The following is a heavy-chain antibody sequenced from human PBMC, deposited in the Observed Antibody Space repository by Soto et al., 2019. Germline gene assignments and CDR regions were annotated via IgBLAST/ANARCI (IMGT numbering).Heavy chain of an antibody. CDR3: ASDTNGGSGWYPNYYYYYGVKV. CDR1: GYTFTGYY. D-gene: IGHD6-13*01. Sequence: ASVKVSCKASGYTFTGYYMHWVRQAPGQGLEWMGWINPNSGGTNYAQKFQGWVTMTRDTSISTADMELSRLRSDDTAVYYCASDTNGGSGWYPNYYYYYGVKVWRQRTTVTV. J-gene: IGHJ6*01. CDR2: INPNSGGT. V-gene: IGHV1-2*04.